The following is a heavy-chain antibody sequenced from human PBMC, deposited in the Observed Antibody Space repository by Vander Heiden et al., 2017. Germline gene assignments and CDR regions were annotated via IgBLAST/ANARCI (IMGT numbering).Heavy chain of an antibody. V-gene: IGHV3-48*02. J-gene: IGHJ4*02. CDR1: AFSISSYS. Sequence: EVQLVESGGDLVQPGGALRLSCAASAFSISSYSMNWVRQAPGKGLEWLSHITWSFDRIFYADSVKGRFTISRDSAKNSVYLQMNSLRDEDTAVYYCARDSGNGYSKDYWGQGTLVTVSS. CDR2: ITWSFDRI. CDR3: ARDSGNGYSKDY. D-gene: IGHD5-18*01.